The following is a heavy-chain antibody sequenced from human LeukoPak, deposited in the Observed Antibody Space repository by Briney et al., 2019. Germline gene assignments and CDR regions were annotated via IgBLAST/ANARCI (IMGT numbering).Heavy chain of an antibody. D-gene: IGHD3-22*01. J-gene: IGHJ6*04. V-gene: IGHV4-34*01. CDR3: ARLAYYYDSSGPMDV. Sequence: PSETLSLTCAVYGGSFSGYYWSWIRQPPGKGLEWIGEINHSGSTNYNPSLKSRVTISVDTSKNQFSLKLSSVTAADTAVYYCARLAYYYDSSGPMDVWGKGTTVTISS. CDR1: GGSFSGYY. CDR2: INHSGST.